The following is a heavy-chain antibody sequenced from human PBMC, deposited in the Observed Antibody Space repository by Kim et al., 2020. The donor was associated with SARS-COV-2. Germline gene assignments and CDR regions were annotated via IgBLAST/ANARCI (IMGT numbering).Heavy chain of an antibody. V-gene: IGHV7-4-1*02. J-gene: IGHJ6*02. CDR2: INTNTGNP. CDR1: GYTFTSYA. D-gene: IGHD2-15*01. Sequence: ASVKVSCKASGYTFTSYAMNWVRQAPGQGLEWMGWINTNTGNPTYAQGFTGRFVFSLDTSVSTAYLQISSLKAEDTAVYYCARVDWGHCSGGSCYSEPYYYYYGMDVWGQGTTVTVSS. CDR3: ARVDWGHCSGGSCYSEPYYYYYGMDV.